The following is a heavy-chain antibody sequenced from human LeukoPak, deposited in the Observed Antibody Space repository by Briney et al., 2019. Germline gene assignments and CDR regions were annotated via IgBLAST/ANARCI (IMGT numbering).Heavy chain of an antibody. CDR1: GFTFSSYE. CDR3: AKRGAEVGATVAPGDY. CDR2: ISSSGSTT. J-gene: IGHJ4*02. D-gene: IGHD1-26*01. V-gene: IGHV3-48*03. Sequence: SGGSLRLSCAASGFTFSSYEMNWVRQAPGKGLEWVSYISSSGSTTYYADSVKGRFTISRDTSKNTLYLQMNSLRAEDTAIYYCAKRGAEVGATVAPGDYWGQGTLVTVSS.